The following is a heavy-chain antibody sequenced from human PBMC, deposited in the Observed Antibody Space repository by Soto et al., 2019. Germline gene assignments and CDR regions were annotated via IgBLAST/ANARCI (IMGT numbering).Heavy chain of an antibody. CDR1: GGSISSYY. D-gene: IGHD3-10*02. Sequence: QVQLQESGPGLVKPSETLSLTCTVSGGSISSYYWSWIRQPPGKGLECIGFIFYSGSTSYNPSLKSRVTISIDTSEYQFSRTLNSVTAADTAVYYCASMIGDPVLSFDSWGQGTLVAVSS. J-gene: IGHJ5*01. CDR2: IFYSGST. CDR3: ASMIGDPVLSFDS. V-gene: IGHV4-59*01.